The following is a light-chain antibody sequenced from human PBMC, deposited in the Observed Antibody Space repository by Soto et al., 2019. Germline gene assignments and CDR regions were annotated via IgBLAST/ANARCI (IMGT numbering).Light chain of an antibody. CDR1: QRISTS. Sequence: EIVMTQSPPTLSVSPGERATLSCRASQRISTSVAWYQHKPGQAPRLLIYSASTRATGIPARFSGSGSGTEFTLTISSLQSEDFAVYYCQQYNNWPPITFGGGTKVDIK. CDR2: SAS. V-gene: IGKV3-15*01. CDR3: QQYNNWPPIT. J-gene: IGKJ4*01.